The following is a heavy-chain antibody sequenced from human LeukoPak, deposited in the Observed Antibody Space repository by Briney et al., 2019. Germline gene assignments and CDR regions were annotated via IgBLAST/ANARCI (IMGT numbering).Heavy chain of an antibody. Sequence: GGSLRLSCAASGFTFSTYNMNWVRQAPGKGLEWISYINADSSTIQYADSVRGRFTTSRDNAKNSLYLQMNSLRAEDTAVYYCVRDNSRGQSLGFIYLGQGSLVTVSS. V-gene: IGHV3-48*01. J-gene: IGHJ4*02. D-gene: IGHD3-22*01. CDR3: VRDNSRGQSLGFIY. CDR2: INADSSTI. CDR1: GFTFSTYN.